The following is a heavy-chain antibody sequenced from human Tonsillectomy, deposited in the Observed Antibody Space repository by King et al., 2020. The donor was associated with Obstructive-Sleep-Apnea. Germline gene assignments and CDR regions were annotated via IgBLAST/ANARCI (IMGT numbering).Heavy chain of an antibody. D-gene: IGHD4-17*01. CDR3: ARDHSDGDLPFDH. CDR2: INTNTGNP. V-gene: IGHV7-4-1*02. Sequence: VQLVESGSELKKPGASVKVSCKASGYTFTSCAINWVRQAPGQGLEWMGWINTNTGNPTYAQGFTGRFVFSLDTSVSTAYLQIRNLKAEDTAVYYCARDHSDGDLPFDHWGQGTLVTVSS. J-gene: IGHJ4*02. CDR1: GYTFTSCA.